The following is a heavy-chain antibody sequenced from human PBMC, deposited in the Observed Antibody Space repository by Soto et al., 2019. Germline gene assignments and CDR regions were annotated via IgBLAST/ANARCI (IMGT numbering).Heavy chain of an antibody. CDR2: ISSSSSYI. Sequence: GGSLRLSCAASGFTFSSYSMDWVRQAPGKGLEWVSSISSSSSYIYYADSVKGRFTISRDNAKNSLYLQMNRLRAEDTAVYYCARDHPAVAGLHRYFDYWGQGTLVTVSS. V-gene: IGHV3-21*01. J-gene: IGHJ4*02. CDR1: GFTFSSYS. CDR3: ARDHPAVAGLHRYFDY. D-gene: IGHD6-19*01.